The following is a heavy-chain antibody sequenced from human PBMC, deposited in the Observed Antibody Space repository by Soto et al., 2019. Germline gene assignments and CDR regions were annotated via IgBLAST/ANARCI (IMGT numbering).Heavy chain of an antibody. J-gene: IGHJ3*02. D-gene: IGHD3-22*01. V-gene: IGHV3-21*01. Sequence: PGGSLRPSCAASGFTFSSYSMNWVRQAPGKGLEWVSSISSSSGYIYYADSVKGRFTISRDNAKNSLYLQMNSLRAEDTAVYYCARDYYDSSVYYLGAFDIWGQGTMVTVSS. CDR3: ARDYYDSSVYYLGAFDI. CDR2: ISSSSGYI. CDR1: GFTFSSYS.